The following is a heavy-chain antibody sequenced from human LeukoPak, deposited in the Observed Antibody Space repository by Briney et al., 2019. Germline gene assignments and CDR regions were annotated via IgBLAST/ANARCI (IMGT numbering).Heavy chain of an antibody. Sequence: PGGSLRLSCAASGFSFSTYTMNWVRQAPGKGLDWVSYISSSSSTIYYADSVKGRFTISRDNANNSLYLQMNSLGAEDTAVYYCAKGAIIVAQTYDYWGQGTLVTVSS. V-gene: IGHV3-48*01. J-gene: IGHJ4*02. CDR2: ISSSSSTI. CDR3: AKGAIIVAQTYDY. CDR1: GFSFSTYT. D-gene: IGHD3-22*01.